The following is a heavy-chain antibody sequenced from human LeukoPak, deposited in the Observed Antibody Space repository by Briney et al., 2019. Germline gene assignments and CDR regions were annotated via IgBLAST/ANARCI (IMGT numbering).Heavy chain of an antibody. Sequence: ASVKVSCKASGYTFTGYYMHWVGQAPGQGLEGMGWINPNSGGTNYAQKFQGWVTMTRDTSISTAYMELSRLRSDDTAVYYCALSYQLLSLRAFDIWGQGTMVTVSS. CDR2: INPNSGGT. V-gene: IGHV1-2*04. J-gene: IGHJ3*02. D-gene: IGHD2-2*01. CDR1: GYTFTGYY. CDR3: ALSYQLLSLRAFDI.